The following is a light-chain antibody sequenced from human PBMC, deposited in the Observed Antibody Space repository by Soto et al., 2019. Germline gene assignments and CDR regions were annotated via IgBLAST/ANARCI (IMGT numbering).Light chain of an antibody. CDR1: QSVSSN. CDR2: GAS. V-gene: IGKV3-15*01. J-gene: IGKJ1*01. CDR3: QQYNNWPQT. Sequence: VVVSQSPATLSVSPGERATLSCRASQSVSSNLAWYQQKPGQAPRLLIYGASTRATGIPARFSGSGSGTEFTLTISSLQSEDFAVYYCQQYNNWPQTFGQGTNVDIK.